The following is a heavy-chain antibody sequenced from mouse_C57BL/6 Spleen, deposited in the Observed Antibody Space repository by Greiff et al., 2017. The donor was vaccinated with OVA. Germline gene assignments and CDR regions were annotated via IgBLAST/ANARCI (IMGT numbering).Heavy chain of an antibody. CDR1: GYSITSGYY. J-gene: IGHJ2*01. CDR3: ARASELGSFFGY. CDR2: ISYDGSN. Sequence: EVQVVESGPGLVKPSQSLSLTCSVTGYSITSGYYWNWIRQFPGNKLEWMGYISYDGSNNYNPSLKNRISITRDTSKNQFFLKLNSVTTEDTATYYCARASELGSFFGYWGQGTTLTVSS. D-gene: IGHD4-1*01. V-gene: IGHV3-6*01.